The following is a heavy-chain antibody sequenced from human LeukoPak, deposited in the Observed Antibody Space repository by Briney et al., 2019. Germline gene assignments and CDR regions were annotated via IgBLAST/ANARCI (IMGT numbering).Heavy chain of an antibody. CDR3: SRFVPYHDY. V-gene: IGHV3-49*04. J-gene: IGHJ4*02. CDR1: GFTFGDHA. Sequence: GRSLRLSCSASGFTFGDHAMSWVRQAPGKGLEWVGFIRSKTYDGTTVYAASVKGRFTISRDDSKSIAYLQMNSLKTEDTAVYYCSRFVPYHDYWDQGTLVTVSS. CDR2: IRSKTYDGTT. D-gene: IGHD2-2*01.